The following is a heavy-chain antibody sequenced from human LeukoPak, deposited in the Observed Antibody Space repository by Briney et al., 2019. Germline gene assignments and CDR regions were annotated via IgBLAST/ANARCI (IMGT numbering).Heavy chain of an antibody. D-gene: IGHD2-8*02. CDR3: ARRYWDAFDI. V-gene: IGHV4-59*08. CDR2: IYYSGST. CDR1: GGSISSYY. Sequence: PSETLSLTCTVSGGSISSYYWSWIRQPPGKGLEWTGYIYYSGSTNYNPSLKSRVTISVDTSKNQFSLKLSSVTAADTAVYYCARRYWDAFDIWGQGTMVTVSS. J-gene: IGHJ3*02.